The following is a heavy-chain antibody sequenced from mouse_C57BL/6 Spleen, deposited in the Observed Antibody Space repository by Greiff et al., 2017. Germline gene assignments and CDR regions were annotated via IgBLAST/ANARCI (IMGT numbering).Heavy chain of an antibody. CDR2: IYPGDGDT. CDR3: ASLYYSNAMDY. V-gene: IGHV1-82*01. J-gene: IGHJ4*01. D-gene: IGHD2-5*01. CDR1: GYAFSSSW. Sequence: QVQLQQSGPELVKPGASVKISCKASGYAFSSSWMNWVKQRPGKGLGRIWRIYPGDGDTNYNGKFKDKATLTADKSSSTAYMPLVSLTSEDSAVYSCASLYYSNAMDYWGQGTSVTVSS.